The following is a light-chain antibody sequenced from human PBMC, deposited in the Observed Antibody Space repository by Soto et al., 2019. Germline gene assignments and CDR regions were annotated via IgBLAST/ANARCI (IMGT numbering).Light chain of an antibody. CDR2: AAS. V-gene: IGKV1-39*01. Sequence: DIQMTQSPSSLSASVGDRVTLACRASQTISTYLNWYQHKPGKAPKLLVSAASSLQSGVPSRFGGRGSGTDFTLTISSLQPEDFAIYYCQQSYSTPFTFGQGTRLEIK. CDR1: QTISTY. J-gene: IGKJ5*01. CDR3: QQSYSTPFT.